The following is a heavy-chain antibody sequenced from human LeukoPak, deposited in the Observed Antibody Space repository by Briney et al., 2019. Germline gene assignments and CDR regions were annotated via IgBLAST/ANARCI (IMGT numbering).Heavy chain of an antibody. CDR3: ARPGAYGDHLDY. CDR2: ISSSSSYI. J-gene: IGHJ4*02. D-gene: IGHD4-17*01. Sequence: PGGSLRLSCAASGSTFSSYSMNWVRQAPGKGLEWVSSISSSSSYIYYADSVKGRFTISRDNAKNSLYLQMNSLRAEDTAVYYCARPGAYGDHLDYWGQGTLVTVSS. V-gene: IGHV3-21*01. CDR1: GSTFSSYS.